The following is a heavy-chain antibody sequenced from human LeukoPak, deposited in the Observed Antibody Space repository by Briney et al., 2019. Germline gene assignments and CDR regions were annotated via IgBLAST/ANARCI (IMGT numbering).Heavy chain of an antibody. D-gene: IGHD3-10*01. CDR2: ISAYNGNT. CDR3: ARDRYYYGSGSYIIDY. V-gene: IGHV1-18*01. CDR1: GGTFSSYA. J-gene: IGHJ4*02. Sequence: ASVKVSCKASGGTFSSYAISWVRQAPGQGLEWMGWISAYNGNTNYAQKLQGRVTMTTDTSTSTAYMELRSLRSDDTAVYYCARDRYYYGSGSYIIDYWGQGTLVTVSS.